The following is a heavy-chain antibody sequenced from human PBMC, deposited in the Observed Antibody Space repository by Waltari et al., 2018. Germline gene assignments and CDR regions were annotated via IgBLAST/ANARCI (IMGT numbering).Heavy chain of an antibody. CDR2: IIPVFGPP. CDR1: GGPVSTNA. Sequence: QVQLVQSGAQMKKPGSSVKVSCRASGGPVSTNAVSWVRQAPGQGLGWMGGIIPVFGPPNYAQKFQGRVTFTADESTSTLYMELSSLRSEDTAIYYCAKNGDVMLRATTFRDAFDIWGQGTMVTVSS. D-gene: IGHD1-26*01. CDR3: AKNGDVMLRATTFRDAFDI. V-gene: IGHV1-69*01. J-gene: IGHJ3*02.